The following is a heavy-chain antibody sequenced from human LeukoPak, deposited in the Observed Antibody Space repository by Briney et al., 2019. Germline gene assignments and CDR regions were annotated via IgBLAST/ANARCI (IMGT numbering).Heavy chain of an antibody. Sequence: GGSLRLSCAASGFTFSSYNMNWVRQAPGKGLEWVSYISSSSSIRHYADSVKGRFTISRDNAENSLYLQMNSLRAEDTAVYYCARDFLEDTRWGQGTLVTVSS. CDR3: ARDFLEDTR. J-gene: IGHJ4*02. CDR1: GFTFSSYN. V-gene: IGHV3-48*04. D-gene: IGHD2-15*01. CDR2: ISSSSSIR.